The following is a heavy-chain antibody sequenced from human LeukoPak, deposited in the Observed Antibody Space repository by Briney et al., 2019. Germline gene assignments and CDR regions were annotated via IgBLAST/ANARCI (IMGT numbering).Heavy chain of an antibody. J-gene: IGHJ3*02. D-gene: IGHD2-8*01. Sequence: ASVKVSCKASGYTFTSNYMHWVRQPPGQGLEWMGIINPSGGTTIYAQKFQGRVTMTRDTSTSTVYMELSSLRSEDTAVYYCARQRGGQYEDGFDIWGQGTMVTVSS. CDR2: INPSGGTT. V-gene: IGHV1-46*01. CDR1: GYTFTSNY. CDR3: ARQRGGQYEDGFDI.